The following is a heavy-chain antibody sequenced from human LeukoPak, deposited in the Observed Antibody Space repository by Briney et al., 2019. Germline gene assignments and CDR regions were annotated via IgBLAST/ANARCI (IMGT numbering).Heavy chain of an antibody. CDR1: GGSISSYY. V-gene: IGHV4-59*01. CDR3: ARSAYCGGDCYSVLYY. J-gene: IGHJ4*02. CDR2: IYYSGST. Sequence: SETLSLTCTVSGGSISSYYWSWIRQPPGRGLEWIWYIYYSGSTNYNPSPKSRVTISVDTSKNQFSLKLSSVTAADTAVYYCARSAYCGGDCYSVLYYWGQGTLVTVSS. D-gene: IGHD2-21*02.